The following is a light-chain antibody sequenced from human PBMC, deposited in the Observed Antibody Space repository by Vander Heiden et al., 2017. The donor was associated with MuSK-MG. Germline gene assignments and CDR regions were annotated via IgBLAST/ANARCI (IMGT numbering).Light chain of an antibody. CDR1: ENINNY. CDR3: QQSYTTPIFT. Sequence: DIQMTQSPLSLSASVGDRATLTCRASENINNYLNWYQQRPGKAPKLLIFAASRLESGVTSRFSGSGSGTDFTLTITSLQPEDFATYHCQQSYTTPIFTFGPGTKVDIK. V-gene: IGKV1-39*01. J-gene: IGKJ3*01. CDR2: AAS.